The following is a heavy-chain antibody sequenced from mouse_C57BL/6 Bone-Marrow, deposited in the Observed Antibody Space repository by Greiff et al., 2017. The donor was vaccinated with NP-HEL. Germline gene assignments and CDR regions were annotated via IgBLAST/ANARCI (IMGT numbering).Heavy chain of an antibody. CDR3: AREDASYFDV. Sequence: EVQGVESGGGLVKPGGSLKLSCAASGFTFSSYAMSWVRQTPEKRLEWVATISDGGSYTYYPDNVKGRFTISRDNAKNNLYLQMSHLKSEDTAMYYCAREDASYFDVWGTGTTVTVSS. J-gene: IGHJ1*03. CDR2: ISDGGSYT. CDR1: GFTFSSYA. V-gene: IGHV5-4*01.